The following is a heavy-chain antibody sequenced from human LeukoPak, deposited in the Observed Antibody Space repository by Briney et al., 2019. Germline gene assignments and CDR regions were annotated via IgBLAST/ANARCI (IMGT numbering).Heavy chain of an antibody. Sequence: QPGRSLRLSCAASGFTFSSYAMHWVRQAPGKGLEWVTIISYDGSNKYYADSVKGRFTISRDNSKNTLYLQMNSLRAEDTAVYYCARDWELEGAGFDYWGQGTLVTVSS. CDR3: ARDWELEGAGFDY. J-gene: IGHJ4*02. CDR2: ISYDGSNK. V-gene: IGHV3-30*04. D-gene: IGHD1-7*01. CDR1: GFTFSSYA.